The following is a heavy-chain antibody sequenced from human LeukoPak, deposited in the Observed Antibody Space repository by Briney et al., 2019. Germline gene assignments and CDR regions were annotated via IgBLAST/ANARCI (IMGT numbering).Heavy chain of an antibody. J-gene: IGHJ3*02. CDR3: AKGIGGVIVKSLLHSAFDI. CDR1: GYTFTSYG. D-gene: IGHD3-16*02. Sequence: ASVKVSCKASGYTFTSYGISWVRQAPGQGLEWMGWISTYNGNTNYAQKLQGRVTMTTDTSTSTAYMELRSLRSDDTAVYYCAKGIGGVIVKSLLHSAFDIWGQGTMVTVSS. V-gene: IGHV1-18*01. CDR2: ISTYNGNT.